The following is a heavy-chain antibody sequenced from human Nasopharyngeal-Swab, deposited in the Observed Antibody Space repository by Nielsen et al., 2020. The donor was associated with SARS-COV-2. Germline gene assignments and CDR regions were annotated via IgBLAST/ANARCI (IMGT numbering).Heavy chain of an antibody. CDR2: FSYTGIT. Sequence: SETLSLTCTVSGGSISSGSIRSYYWSWIRQPPGKGLEWIGYFSYTGITNYNPSLKSRVTISVDMSKNQFSLNLSSVTAADTAVYYCAVIPPGRWYFDYWGQGTLVTVSS. D-gene: IGHD2-21*01. CDR3: AVIPPGRWYFDY. CDR1: GGSISSGSIRSYY. J-gene: IGHJ4*02. V-gene: IGHV4-61*01.